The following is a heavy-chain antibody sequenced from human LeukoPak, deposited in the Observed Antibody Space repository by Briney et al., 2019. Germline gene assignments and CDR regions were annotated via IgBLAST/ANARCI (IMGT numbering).Heavy chain of an antibody. V-gene: IGHV1-18*01. CDR1: GYTFTSYG. CDR3: ARDSALRYYFDY. J-gene: IGHJ4*02. Sequence: ASVKVSCKASGYTFTSYGISWVRQAPGQGLEWMGWISAYNGNTNYAQKFQGRVTITADESTSTAYMELSSLRSEDTAVYYCARDSALRYYFDYWGQGTLVTVSS. CDR2: ISAYNGNT. D-gene: IGHD3-10*01.